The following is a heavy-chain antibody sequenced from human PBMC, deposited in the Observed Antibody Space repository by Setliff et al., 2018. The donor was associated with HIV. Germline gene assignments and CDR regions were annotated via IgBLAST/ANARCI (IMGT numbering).Heavy chain of an antibody. Sequence: PGGSLRLSCAASGFTFDDYAMHWVRQAPGKGLEWVSGISSSGNYINYADSVKVRFTISRDNAGNSVYLQMGSLRAEYTAVYFCARGGSGWYELDFWGQGTLVTVSS. D-gene: IGHD6-19*01. V-gene: IGHV3-9*01. CDR2: ISSSGNYI. CDR3: ARGGSGWYELDF. J-gene: IGHJ4*02. CDR1: GFTFDDYA.